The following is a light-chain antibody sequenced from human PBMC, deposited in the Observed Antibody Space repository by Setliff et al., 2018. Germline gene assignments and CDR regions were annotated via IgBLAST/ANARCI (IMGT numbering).Light chain of an antibody. CDR1: SSDVGGYDY. J-gene: IGLJ1*01. CDR2: DVS. CDR3: TSYTTSNSHV. V-gene: IGLV2-14*03. Sequence: QSVLTQPASVSGSPGQSITISCTGSSSDVGGYDYVSWYQHHPGRAPQLLIYDVSRRPSGVSSRFSGSKSGNTASLTISGLRTEDEADYYCTSYTTSNSHVFGTGTKGTVL.